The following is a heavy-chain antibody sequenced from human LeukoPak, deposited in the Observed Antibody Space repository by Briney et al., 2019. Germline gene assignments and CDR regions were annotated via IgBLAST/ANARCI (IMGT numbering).Heavy chain of an antibody. CDR1: GYTFTSYG. Sequence: GASVKVSCKASGYTFTSYGISWVRQAPGQGLEWMGWISAYNGNTNYAQKLQGRVTMTTDTSTSTAYMELRSLRSDDTAVYYCARSATDSSGWYSCFDPWGQGTLVTVSS. V-gene: IGHV1-18*01. D-gene: IGHD6-19*01. J-gene: IGHJ5*02. CDR3: ARSATDSSGWYSCFDP. CDR2: ISAYNGNT.